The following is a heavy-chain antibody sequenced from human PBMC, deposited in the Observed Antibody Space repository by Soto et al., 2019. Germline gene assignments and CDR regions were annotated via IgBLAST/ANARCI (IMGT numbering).Heavy chain of an antibody. D-gene: IGHD2-8*01. Sequence: QVQLVESGGGVVQPGRSLRLSCAASGFTFSSYGMHWVRQAPGKGLEWVAVIWYDGSNKYYADSVKGRFTISRDNSKNTLYLQMNSLRADDTAVYYCARDRGGSGGVVLMVYDYWGHGTLVTVSS. CDR3: ARDRGGSGGVVLMVYDY. CDR2: IWYDGSNK. J-gene: IGHJ4*01. V-gene: IGHV3-33*01. CDR1: GFTFSSYG.